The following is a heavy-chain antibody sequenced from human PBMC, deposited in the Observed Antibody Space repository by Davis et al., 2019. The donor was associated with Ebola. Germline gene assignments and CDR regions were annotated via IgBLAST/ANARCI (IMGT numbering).Heavy chain of an antibody. CDR3: ARDAFSGRIDY. D-gene: IGHD5-12*01. Sequence: GGSLRLSCAASGFTFSSYGMHWVRQAPGKGLEWVAVIWYDGSNKYYADSVKGRFTISRDNSKNTLYLQMNSLRAEDTAVYYCARDAFSGRIDYWGQGTLVTVSS. V-gene: IGHV3-33*01. CDR2: IWYDGSNK. CDR1: GFTFSSYG. J-gene: IGHJ4*02.